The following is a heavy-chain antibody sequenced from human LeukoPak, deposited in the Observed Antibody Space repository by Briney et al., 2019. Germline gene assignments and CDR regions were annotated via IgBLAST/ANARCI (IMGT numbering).Heavy chain of an antibody. J-gene: IGHJ4*02. Sequence: PAASVKVSCKASGYTFTSYGISWVRQAPGQGLEWMGWISAYNGNTNYAQKLQGRVTMTTDTSTSTAYMELRSLRSDDTAVYYCARDGVWGSYDSRVDYWGQGTLVTVSS. CDR3: ARDGVWGSYDSRVDY. CDR1: GYTFTSYG. V-gene: IGHV1-18*01. CDR2: ISAYNGNT. D-gene: IGHD3-16*01.